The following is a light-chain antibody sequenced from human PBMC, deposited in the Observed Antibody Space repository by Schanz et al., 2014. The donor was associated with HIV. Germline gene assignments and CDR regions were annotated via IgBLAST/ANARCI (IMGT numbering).Light chain of an antibody. CDR2: AAS. J-gene: IGKJ5*01. V-gene: IGKV1-17*02. Sequence: DIQMTQSPSTLSASVGDRVTITCRATQDIRARLAWYQQKPGKAPKRLIYAASFLQSEVPSRFIGSGSGTEFTLTITNLQPEDFATYYCLQQNTYPLTFGQGTRLEVK. CDR1: QDIRAR. CDR3: LQQNTYPLT.